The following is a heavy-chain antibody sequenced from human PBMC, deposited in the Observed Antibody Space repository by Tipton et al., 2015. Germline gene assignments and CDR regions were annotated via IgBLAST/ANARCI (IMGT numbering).Heavy chain of an antibody. V-gene: IGHV4-39*07. J-gene: IGHJ4*02. D-gene: IGHD3-9*01. CDR3: ARANSAYYDLSTDYYTKPFDY. CDR1: GGSISSGGYY. CDR2: INHRGST. Sequence: TLSLTCTVSGGSISSGGYYWSWIRQSPGKGLEWIGEINHRGSTDYNPSLKSRVTMSVDTSKNQFSLKLSSVTAADTAVYYCARANSAYYDLSTDYYTKPFDYWGQGLLVTVSS.